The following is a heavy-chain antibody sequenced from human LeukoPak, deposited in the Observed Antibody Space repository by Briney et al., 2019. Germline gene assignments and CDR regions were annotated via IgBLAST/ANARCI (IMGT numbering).Heavy chain of an antibody. CDR2: IWYDGSNK. V-gene: IGHV3-33*01. CDR1: GFTFSSYG. Sequence: GRSLRLSCAASGFTFSSYGMHWVRQAPGQGLQWVAVIWYDGSNKYYADSVKGRFTISRDNSKNTLYLQMNSLRAEDTAVYYCARYNDYGDSLDYWGQGTLVTVSS. CDR3: ARYNDYGDSLDY. D-gene: IGHD4-17*01. J-gene: IGHJ4*02.